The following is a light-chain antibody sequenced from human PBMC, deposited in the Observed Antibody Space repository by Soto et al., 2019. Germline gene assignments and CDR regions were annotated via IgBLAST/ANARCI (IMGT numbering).Light chain of an antibody. J-gene: IGLJ2*01. CDR1: SSDVGGHKY. Sequence: QSALTQPAAVSGSPGQSITISCTGTSSDVGGHKYVSWYQHHPGKAPKLMIYEVSNRPSGVSDRLSGSKSGNTASLTISGLQAEDEADYYCSSYTSSRSLVFGGGTKLTVL. CDR3: SSYTSSRSLV. V-gene: IGLV2-14*01. CDR2: EVS.